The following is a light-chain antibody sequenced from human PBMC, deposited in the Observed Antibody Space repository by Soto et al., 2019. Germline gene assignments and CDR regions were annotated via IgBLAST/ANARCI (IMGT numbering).Light chain of an antibody. CDR3: QQYNNWPLT. CDR2: AAS. Sequence: IGLKKSAGTVSLSPGERATLSCRDSQSVSNNYLAWYQQKPGQAPRLLIYAASNRATGIPARFSGSGSGTDFTLTISSLQSEDFAVYSCQQYNNWPLTFGQGTKVDIK. J-gene: IGKJ1*01. V-gene: IGKV3D-15*01. CDR1: QSVSNN.